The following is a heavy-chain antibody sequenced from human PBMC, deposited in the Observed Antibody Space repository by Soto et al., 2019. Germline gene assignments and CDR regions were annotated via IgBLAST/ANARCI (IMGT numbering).Heavy chain of an antibody. CDR1: GFTFSSHG. V-gene: IGHV3-30*18. Sequence: QVQLVESGGGVVQPGRSLRLSCAASGFTFSSHGMHWVRQAPGKGLEWVAVMSHDGSGKYYADSVKGRFTISRDNSKNTLNLQMNSLRAEETAVYYCAKGGVSYSGYYYYGMDVWGQGTTVTVSS. CDR2: MSHDGSGK. J-gene: IGHJ6*02. D-gene: IGHD1-26*01. CDR3: AKGGVSYSGYYYYGMDV.